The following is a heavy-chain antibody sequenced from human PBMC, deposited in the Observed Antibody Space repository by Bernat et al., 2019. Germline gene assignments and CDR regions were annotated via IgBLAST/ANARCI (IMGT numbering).Heavy chain of an antibody. CDR3: ARDRSYTMDV. CDR1: GFTLSTSW. V-gene: IGHV3-74*01. J-gene: IGHJ6*02. CDR2: ITGDGSST. D-gene: IGHD4-11*01. Sequence: EVQLVETGGGLVQPGGSLRLSCAASGFTLSTSWMHWVRQAPGKGLVWVSRITGDGSSTIYADPVKGRFTISRDNAKNTLYLQMNNLGAEDTAVYYCARDRSYTMDVWGQGTTVTVSS.